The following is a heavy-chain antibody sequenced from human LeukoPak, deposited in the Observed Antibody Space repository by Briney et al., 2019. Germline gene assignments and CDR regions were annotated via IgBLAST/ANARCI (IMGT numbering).Heavy chain of an antibody. CDR2: ISWNSGSI. CDR3: AKDRYYYGSGSYYDY. CDR1: GFTFDDYA. V-gene: IGHV3-9*01. D-gene: IGHD3-10*01. Sequence: GRSLRLSCAASGFTFDDYAMHGVRQAPGKGLEWVSGISWNSGSIGYADSVKGRFTISRDNAKNSLYLQMNSLRAEDTALYYCAKDRYYYGSGSYYDYWGQGTLVTVSS. J-gene: IGHJ4*02.